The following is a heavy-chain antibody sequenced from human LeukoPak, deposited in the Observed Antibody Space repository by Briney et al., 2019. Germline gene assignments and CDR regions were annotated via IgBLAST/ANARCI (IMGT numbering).Heavy chain of an antibody. D-gene: IGHD6-19*01. CDR1: GGSISSSSYY. CDR2: IYYSGST. J-gene: IGHJ3*02. CDR3: ARVSASIAVAGEAFDI. V-gene: IGHV4-61*05. Sequence: PSETLSLTCTVSGGSISSSSYYWGWIRQPPGKGLEWIGYIYYSGSTNYNPSLKSRVTISVDTSRNQFSLKLSSVTAADTAVYYCARVSASIAVAGEAFDIWGQGTMVTVSS.